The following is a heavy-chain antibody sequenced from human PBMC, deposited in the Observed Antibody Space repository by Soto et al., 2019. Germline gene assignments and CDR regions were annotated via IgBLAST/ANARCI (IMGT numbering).Heavy chain of an antibody. D-gene: IGHD5-18*01. CDR2: ISSSSSYI. J-gene: IGHJ6*02. CDR3: AGGYSYGYPRVLDYYYGMDV. CDR1: GFTFSSYS. Sequence: GGSLRLSCAASGFTFSSYSMNWVRQAPGKGLEWVSSISSSSSYIYYADSVKGRFTISRDNAKNSLYLQMNSLRAEDTAVYYCAGGYSYGYPRVLDYYYGMDVWGQGTTVTVSS. V-gene: IGHV3-21*01.